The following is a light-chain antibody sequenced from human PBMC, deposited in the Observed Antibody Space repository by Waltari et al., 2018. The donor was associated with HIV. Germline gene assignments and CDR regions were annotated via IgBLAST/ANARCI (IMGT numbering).Light chain of an antibody. J-gene: IGKJ2*01. CDR2: KVS. CDR1: QSLVYSDGNTY. V-gene: IGKV2-30*01. Sequence: DVVMAQSPLSLPVTLGQPASLPCRSSQSLVYSDGNTYLNWFHQRPGQSPRRLIYKVSTRDSGVPDRFSGSGSGTAFTLKISRVEAEDVGVYYCMQGTHWPYTFGQGTNLQIK. CDR3: MQGTHWPYT.